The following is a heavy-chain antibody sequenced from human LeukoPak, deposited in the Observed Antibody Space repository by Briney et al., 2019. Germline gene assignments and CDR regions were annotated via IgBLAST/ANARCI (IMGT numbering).Heavy chain of an antibody. CDR3: AKDGGNSGYDSGPFDY. D-gene: IGHD5-12*01. Sequence: GRSLRLSCAAAGFTFDDYAMHWVRQAPGKGLEWVSCISWNSGSIGYADSVKGRFTTSRDNAKNSLYLQMNNLRAEGTALYYCAKDGGNSGYDSGPFDYWGQGTLVTVSS. CDR2: ISWNSGSI. V-gene: IGHV3-9*01. CDR1: GFTFDDYA. J-gene: IGHJ4*02.